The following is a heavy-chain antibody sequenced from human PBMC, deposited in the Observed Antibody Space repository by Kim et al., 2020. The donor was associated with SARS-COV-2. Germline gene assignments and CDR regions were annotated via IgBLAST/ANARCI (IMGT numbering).Heavy chain of an antibody. J-gene: IGHJ4*02. Sequence: GGSLRLSCAASGFTFSSYAMSWVRQAPGKGLEWVSVIYSGGSSTYYADSVKGRFTISRDNSKNTLYLQMNSLRAEDTAVYYCAKDHWTKGAMGNWGQGTLVTVSS. CDR3: AKDHWTKGAMGN. D-gene: IGHD5-18*01. CDR2: IYSGGSST. CDR1: GFTFSSYA. V-gene: IGHV3-23*03.